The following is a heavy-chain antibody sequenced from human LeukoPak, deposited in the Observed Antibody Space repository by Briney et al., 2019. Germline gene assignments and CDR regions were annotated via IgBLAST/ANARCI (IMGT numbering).Heavy chain of an antibody. Sequence: GGSLRLSCAASGFTFSSYAMSWVRQAPGKGLEWVSGITGGGGSTYYADSVKGRFTISRDNSKNTLYLQMSSLRAEDTAVYYCARANYYDSSGPRGYYYYGMDVWGQGTTVTVSS. J-gene: IGHJ6*02. V-gene: IGHV3-23*01. D-gene: IGHD3-22*01. CDR2: ITGGGGST. CDR1: GFTFSSYA. CDR3: ARANYYDSSGPRGYYYYGMDV.